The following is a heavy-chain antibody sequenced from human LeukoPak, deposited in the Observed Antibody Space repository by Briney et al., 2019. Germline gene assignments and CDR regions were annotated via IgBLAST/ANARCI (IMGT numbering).Heavy chain of an antibody. CDR1: GYTFTGYY. CDR3: ARTKVGAFDY. D-gene: IGHD1-26*01. CDR2: MNPNSGNT. Sequence: ASVKVSCKASGYTFTGYYMHWVRQAPGQGLEWMGWMNPNSGNTGYAQKFQGRVTITRNTSISTAYMELSSLRSEDTAVYYCARTKVGAFDYWGQGTLVTVSS. J-gene: IGHJ4*02. V-gene: IGHV1-8*03.